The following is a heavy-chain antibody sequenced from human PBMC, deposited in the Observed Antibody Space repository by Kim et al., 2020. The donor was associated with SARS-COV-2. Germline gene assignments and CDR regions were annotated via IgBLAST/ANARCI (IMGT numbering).Heavy chain of an antibody. CDR3: VRGFYHGPFDF. CDR2: INKNGGST. J-gene: IGHJ4*02. D-gene: IGHD2-2*01. CDR1: GFTFDDYG. V-gene: IGHV3-20*01. Sequence: GGSLRLSCAASGFTFDDYGMSWVRQTSGKGLEWVAGINKNGGSTGYVDSVKGRFTISRDNAKKSLYLQMNSLRVDDTALYHCVRGFYHGPFDFWGRGILVTVSS.